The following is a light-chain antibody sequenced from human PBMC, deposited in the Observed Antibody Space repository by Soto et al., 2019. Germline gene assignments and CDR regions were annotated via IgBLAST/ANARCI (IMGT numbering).Light chain of an antibody. V-gene: IGLV2-14*03. CDR2: DVT. Sequence: QSVLTQPASVSGSPGQSITISCIGTSSDIGGSYYVSWHQQHPGKAPKLIIYDVTNRPSGVSNRFSGSKTGNTASLIISGLQAEDEADYYCSSYTSTSSYVFGSGTKLTVL. CDR3: SSYTSTSSYV. CDR1: SSDIGGSYY. J-gene: IGLJ1*01.